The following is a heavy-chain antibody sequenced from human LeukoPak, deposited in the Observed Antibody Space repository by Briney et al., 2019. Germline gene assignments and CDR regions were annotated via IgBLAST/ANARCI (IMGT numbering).Heavy chain of an antibody. D-gene: IGHD3-22*01. CDR1: GFTFSSYA. Sequence: GGSLRLSCAASGFTFSSYAMHWVRQAPGKWLEWVAVILYDGSNKYYADSVKGRFTISRDNSKNPLYLQMNSLRAEDTAVYYCARDPTYYYDSSGRGDAFDIWGQGTMVTVSS. V-gene: IGHV3-30-3*01. CDR3: ARDPTYYYDSSGRGDAFDI. J-gene: IGHJ3*02. CDR2: ILYDGSNK.